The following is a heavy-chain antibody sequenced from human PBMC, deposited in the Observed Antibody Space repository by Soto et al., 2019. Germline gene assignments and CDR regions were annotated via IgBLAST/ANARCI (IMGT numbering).Heavy chain of an antibody. J-gene: IGHJ3*02. D-gene: IGHD2-15*01. CDR3: AHRLSGGCPNAFDI. CDR2: IYWNDDK. Sequence: QITLKESGPTLVKPTQTLTLTCTFSGFSLSTSGEGVGWIRQPPGKALECLSLIYWNDDKSYSPSPKSRLTITKDTSKNQVVLTMTNMDPVDTATYYCAHRLSGGCPNAFDIWGQGTMVTVSS. CDR1: GFSLSTSGEG. V-gene: IGHV2-5*01.